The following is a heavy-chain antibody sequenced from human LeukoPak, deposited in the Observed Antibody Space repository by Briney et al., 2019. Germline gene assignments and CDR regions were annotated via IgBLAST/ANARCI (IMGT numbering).Heavy chain of an antibody. V-gene: IGHV4-34*01. CDR2: INHSGIT. J-gene: IGHJ4*02. CDR1: GGSFIDYS. Sequence: SETLSLTCSVSGGSFIDYSWSWIRQPPGKGLEWIGEINHSGITNYNPSLKSRVTISVDTSKNQFSLKLSSVTAADTAVYYCAREPDYWGQGTLVTVSS. CDR3: AREPDY.